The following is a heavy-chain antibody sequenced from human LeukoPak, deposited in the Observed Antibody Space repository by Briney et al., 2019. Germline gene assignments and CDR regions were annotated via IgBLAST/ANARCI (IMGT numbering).Heavy chain of an antibody. CDR1: GYTFTNYG. D-gene: IGHD3-10*01. Sequence: ASVKVSCKASGYTFTNYGISWVRQAPGQGLEWMGWISAYNGHTKYAQKVQGRVTMTRDTSTSTAYMELRSLRSDDTAVYYCAREYYYGSGNYYNRIDYWGQGTLVTVSS. V-gene: IGHV1-18*01. CDR3: AREYYYGSGNYYNRIDY. CDR2: ISAYNGHT. J-gene: IGHJ4*02.